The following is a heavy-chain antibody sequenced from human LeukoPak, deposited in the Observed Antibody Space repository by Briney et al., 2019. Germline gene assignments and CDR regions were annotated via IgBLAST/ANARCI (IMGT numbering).Heavy chain of an antibody. CDR2: IRSKAYGGTT. J-gene: IGHJ4*02. CDR1: GFTFGDYA. CDR3: TRGEEQQLAFDY. D-gene: IGHD6-13*01. Sequence: PGGSLRLSCTASGFTFGDYAMSWVRQAPGKGLEWVGFIRSKAYGGTTEYAASVKGRFTISRDDSKSIAYLRMNSLKTEDTAVYYCTRGEEQQLAFDYWGQGTLVTVSS. V-gene: IGHV3-49*04.